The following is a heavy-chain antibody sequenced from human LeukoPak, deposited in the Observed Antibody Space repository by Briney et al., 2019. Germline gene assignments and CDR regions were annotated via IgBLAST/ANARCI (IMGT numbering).Heavy chain of an antibody. V-gene: IGHV4-34*01. D-gene: IGHD3-10*01. CDR3: ARSLWFRYYFDY. CDR1: GGSFSGYY. Sequence: SETLSLTCAVYGGSFSGYYWSWIRQPPGKGLEWIGEINHSGSTNYNPSLKSRVTISVDTSKNQFSLKLSSATAADTAVYYCARSLWFRYYFDYWGQGTLVTVSS. J-gene: IGHJ4*02. CDR2: INHSGST.